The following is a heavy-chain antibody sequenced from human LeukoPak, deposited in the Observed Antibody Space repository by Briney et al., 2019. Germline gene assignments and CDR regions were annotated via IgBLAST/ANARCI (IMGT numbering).Heavy chain of an antibody. J-gene: IGHJ4*02. CDR1: GDTFSSYA. CDR2: IIPILHIS. D-gene: IGHD3-22*01. V-gene: IGHV1-69*04. Sequence: GASVKVSCKASGDTFSSYAFSWVRQAPGQGLEWMGRIIPILHISNYAQKFQGRVTITADKSTSTAYMELSSLRSEDTAVYYCARGHYYDSSGYYPVDYWGQGTLVTVSS. CDR3: ARGHYYDSSGYYPVDY.